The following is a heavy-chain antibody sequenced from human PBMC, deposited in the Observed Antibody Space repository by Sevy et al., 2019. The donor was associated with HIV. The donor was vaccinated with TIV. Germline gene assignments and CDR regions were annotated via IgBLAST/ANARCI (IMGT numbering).Heavy chain of an antibody. J-gene: IGHJ4*02. CDR2: ISYNGRNQ. CDR1: GFSLSDHA. D-gene: IGHD2-15*01. CDR3: ARFVGYCSGGRCSIIDF. V-gene: IGHV3-30*04. Sequence: GGSLRLSCAASGFSLSDHAVSWVRQTPGKGLEWLAVISYNGRNQYYADSVKVRFTISKDDSKNTLYLQLNSLRAEDTAMYYCARFVGYCSGGRCSIIDFWGQGTLVTVSS.